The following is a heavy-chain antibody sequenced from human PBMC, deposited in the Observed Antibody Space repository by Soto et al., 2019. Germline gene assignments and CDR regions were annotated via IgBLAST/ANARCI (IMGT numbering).Heavy chain of an antibody. V-gene: IGHV4-59*01. CDR1: GGSISSYY. D-gene: IGHD6-25*01. Sequence: PSETLSLTCTASGGSISSYYWSWIRQPPGKGLEWIGYIYYSGSTNYNPSLKSRVTISVDTSKNQFSLKLSSVTAADTAVYYCARPHGGSCGWDNQFDPWGQGTLFTVSS. J-gene: IGHJ5*02. CDR3: ARPHGGSCGWDNQFDP. CDR2: IYYSGST.